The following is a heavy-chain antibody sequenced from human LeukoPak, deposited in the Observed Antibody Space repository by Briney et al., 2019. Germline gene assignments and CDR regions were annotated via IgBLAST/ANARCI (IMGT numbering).Heavy chain of an antibody. CDR1: GFTFNIYG. D-gene: IGHD4-17*01. CDR2: ISYDGSNK. V-gene: IGHV3-30*18. CDR3: AKFLTTVKAFDI. J-gene: IGHJ3*02. Sequence: GGSLRLSCAASGFTFNIYGMHWVRQAPGKGLEWVAVISYDGSNKYYADSVKGRFTISRDNSKNTLYLQMNSLRAEDTAVYYCAKFLTTVKAFDIWGQGTMVTVSS.